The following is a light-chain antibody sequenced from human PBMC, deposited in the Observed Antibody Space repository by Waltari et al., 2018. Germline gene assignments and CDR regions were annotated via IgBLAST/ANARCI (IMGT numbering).Light chain of an antibody. V-gene: IGLV1-47*01. CDR3: APWDDSLSGPGV. J-gene: IGLJ3*02. CDR1: SPNLGSNF. CDR2: RNN. Sequence: QSVLTQPPSASGTPAQRVPIPCSGSSPNLGSNFVNRYQQLPGTAPKLLISRNNQRPSGVPDRFSGSKSGTSASLAISGLRSEDEADYYCAPWDDSLSGPGVFGGGTKLTVL.